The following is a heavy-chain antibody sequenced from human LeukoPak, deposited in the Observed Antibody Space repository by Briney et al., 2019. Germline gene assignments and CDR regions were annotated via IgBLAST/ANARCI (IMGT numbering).Heavy chain of an antibody. D-gene: IGHD3-22*01. V-gene: IGHV4-34*01. CDR1: GGSFIGYY. CDR3: ARRERNYYDSSGYYFYFDY. Sequence: PSETLSLTCAVCGGSFIGYYWSWIRQPPGKGLEWIGEINHSGSTNYNPSLKSRVTISVDTSKNQFSLKLSSVTAADTAVYYCARRERNYYDSSGYYFYFDYWGQGTLVTVSS. CDR2: INHSGST. J-gene: IGHJ4*02.